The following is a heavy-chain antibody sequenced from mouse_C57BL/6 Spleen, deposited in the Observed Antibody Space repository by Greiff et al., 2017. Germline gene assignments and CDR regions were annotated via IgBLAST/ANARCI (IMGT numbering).Heavy chain of an antibody. CDR2: IDPSDSET. J-gene: IGHJ4*01. D-gene: IGHD1-1*01. V-gene: IGHV1-52*01. CDR3: ARSGYYCSSYYYAMDY. Sequence: VQLQQPGAELVRPGSSVKLSCKASGYTFTSYWMHWVKQRPIQGLEWIGNIDPSDSETHYNQKFKDKATLTVDKSSSTAYMQLSSLTSEDSAVYYCARSGYYCSSYYYAMDYWGQGTSVTVSS. CDR1: GYTFTSYW.